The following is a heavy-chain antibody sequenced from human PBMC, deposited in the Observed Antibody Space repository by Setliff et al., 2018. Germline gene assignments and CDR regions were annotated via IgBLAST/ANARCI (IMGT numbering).Heavy chain of an antibody. CDR2: VNPGGGSS. V-gene: IGHV1-46*01. CDR1: VYTFTSYY. CDR3: ARAGLAAAGRKGVFDH. Sequence: SSVKVSCKASVYTFTSYYMHWVRQAPGQGLEWMGMVNPGGGSSTSTQKFEGRVTMTRDTSTSTVYMDLNSLTSDDTAVYYCARAGLAAAGRKGVFDHWGQGTLVTVSS. D-gene: IGHD6-25*01. J-gene: IGHJ4*02.